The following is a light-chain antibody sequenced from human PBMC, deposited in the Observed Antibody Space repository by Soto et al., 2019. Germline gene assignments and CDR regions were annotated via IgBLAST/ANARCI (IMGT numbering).Light chain of an antibody. CDR1: SSDVGAYIY. J-gene: IGLJ1*01. V-gene: IGLV2-14*01. CDR3: SSYTSSSPYV. Sequence: QSALTQPASVSGSPGQSITISCTGTSSDVGAYIYVSWYQHHPGKAPKVMIYEVTNRPSGVSDRFSGSKSGNTASLTISGLQAEDEADYYCSSYTSSSPYVFGTGTKLTVL. CDR2: EVT.